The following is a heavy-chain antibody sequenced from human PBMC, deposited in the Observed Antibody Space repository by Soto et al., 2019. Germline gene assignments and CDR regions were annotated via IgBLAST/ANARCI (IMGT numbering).Heavy chain of an antibody. CDR3: ATESGSTYGYFDH. D-gene: IGHD5-18*01. V-gene: IGHV4-30-4*01. CDR1: GGSVTSDEDY. Sequence: SETLSLTCTVSGGSVTSDEDYWTWIRQSPGKGLEWIGYISNSGSTGCNPSLKTRLSMSVDRSKNQFTLRLTSVTAADTAVYFCATESGSTYGYFDHWGQGTQVTVS. J-gene: IGHJ4*02. CDR2: ISNSGST.